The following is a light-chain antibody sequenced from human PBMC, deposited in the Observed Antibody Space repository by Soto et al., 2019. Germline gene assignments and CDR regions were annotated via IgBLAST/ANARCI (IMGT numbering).Light chain of an antibody. V-gene: IGKV3-20*01. CDR3: QQFYNTPLT. J-gene: IGKJ1*01. CDR2: GAS. CDR1: QSVSSSY. Sequence: EIVLTQSPGTLSLSPGERATLSCRASQSVSSSYLAWYQQKPGQAPRLLIYGASSRATGIPDRFSGSGSGTDFTLTISRLEPEDFAVYYCQQFYNTPLTFGQGTKVEIK.